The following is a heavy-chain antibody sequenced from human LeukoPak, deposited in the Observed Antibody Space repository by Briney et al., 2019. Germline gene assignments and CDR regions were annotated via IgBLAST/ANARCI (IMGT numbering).Heavy chain of an antibody. CDR2: ISAYNGNT. J-gene: IGHJ5*02. Sequence: ASVKVSCKASGYTFTSYGISWVRQGPGQGLEWMGWISAYNGNTNYAQKLQGRVTMTTDTSTSTAYMELRSLRSDDTAVYYCALYYYDSSGNLNGFDPWGQGTLVTVSS. CDR3: ALYYYDSSGNLNGFDP. D-gene: IGHD3-22*01. CDR1: GYTFTSYG. V-gene: IGHV1-18*01.